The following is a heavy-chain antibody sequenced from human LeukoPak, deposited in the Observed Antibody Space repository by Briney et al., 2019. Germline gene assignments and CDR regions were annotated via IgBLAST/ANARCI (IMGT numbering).Heavy chain of an antibody. V-gene: IGHV3-74*01. J-gene: IGHJ4*02. CDR1: GLTFSSYW. CDR3: AKSPYGLGTYAIAGDY. Sequence: GGSLRLSCAASGLTFSSYWMHWVRQAPGKGLAWVSYISGDGSSTTYADSVKGRFTISRDNSKNTLYLQMNTLRAEDTAVYYCAKSPYGLGTYAIAGDYWGQGTLVTVSS. CDR2: ISGDGSST. D-gene: IGHD3-10*01.